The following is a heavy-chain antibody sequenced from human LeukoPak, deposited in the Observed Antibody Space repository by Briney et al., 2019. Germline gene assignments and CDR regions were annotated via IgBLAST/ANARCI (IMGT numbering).Heavy chain of an antibody. J-gene: IGHJ4*02. Sequence: SETLSLTCTVSGGSISAYYWTWMRQPAGKGLEWIGRIHASGTTNYNPSLKSRLTMSMVTSKNQFSLNLSSVTAADTAVYYCAREVSASGSPERDFDYWGQGTLVTVSS. V-gene: IGHV4-4*07. CDR2: IHASGTT. CDR1: GGSISAYY. D-gene: IGHD1-26*01. CDR3: AREVSASGSPERDFDY.